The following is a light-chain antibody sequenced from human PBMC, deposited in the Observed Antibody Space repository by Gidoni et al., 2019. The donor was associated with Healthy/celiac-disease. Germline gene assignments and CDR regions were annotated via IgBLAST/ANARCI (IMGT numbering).Light chain of an antibody. V-gene: IGKV3-15*01. CDR3: QQYNNWPMCS. J-gene: IGKJ2*04. CDR2: GAA. Sequence: EIVLPQPPATLSVSPGERATLSCRASQSVSSNLAWYQQKPGQAPRLLIYGAATRATGTPARFSGSGSGTEFTLTISSMQSEDYAVYYCQQYNNWPMCSFGQGTKLEIK. CDR1: QSVSSN.